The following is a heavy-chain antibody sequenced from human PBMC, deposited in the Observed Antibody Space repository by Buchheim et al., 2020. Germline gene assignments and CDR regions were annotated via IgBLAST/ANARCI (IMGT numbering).Heavy chain of an antibody. V-gene: IGHV4-34*09. J-gene: IGHJ6*02. Sequence: QVQLQESGPGLVKPSQTLSLTCAVYGGSFSGYYWSWIRQPPGKGLEWIGEINHSGSTNYNPSLKSRVTISVDTSKNQFSLKLSSVTAADTAVYYCATGVAATPYYYYYGMDVWGQGTT. CDR1: GGSFSGYY. CDR3: ATGVAATPYYYYYGMDV. D-gene: IGHD2-15*01. CDR2: INHSGST.